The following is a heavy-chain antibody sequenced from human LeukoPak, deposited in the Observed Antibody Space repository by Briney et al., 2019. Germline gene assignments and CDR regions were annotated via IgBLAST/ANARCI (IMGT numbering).Heavy chain of an antibody. Sequence: SETLSLTCTVSGGSISIGGYYWSWIRRHPGKGLEWIGYIYYSGSTYYNPSLKSRVTISVDTSKNQFSLKLSSVTAANTAVYYCARGGELRGYSYGYAGELFDYWGQGTLVTVSS. D-gene: IGHD5-18*01. J-gene: IGHJ4*02. CDR3: ARGGELRGYSYGYAGELFDY. V-gene: IGHV4-31*03. CDR2: IYYSGST. CDR1: GGSISIGGYY.